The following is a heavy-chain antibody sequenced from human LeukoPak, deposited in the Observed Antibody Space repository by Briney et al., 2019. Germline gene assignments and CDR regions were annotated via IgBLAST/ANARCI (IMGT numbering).Heavy chain of an antibody. CDR3: AKMNYYDLSPISTVDY. Sequence: GGSLRLSCAASGFTFSSYAMHWVRQAPGKGLEWVAVISYDGSNKYYADSVKGRFTVSRDNFKNTLYLQMNSLRAEDTAIYYCAKMNYYDLSPISTVDYWGQGTLVTVSS. CDR1: GFTFSSYA. CDR2: ISYDGSNK. V-gene: IGHV3-30*04. D-gene: IGHD3-22*01. J-gene: IGHJ4*02.